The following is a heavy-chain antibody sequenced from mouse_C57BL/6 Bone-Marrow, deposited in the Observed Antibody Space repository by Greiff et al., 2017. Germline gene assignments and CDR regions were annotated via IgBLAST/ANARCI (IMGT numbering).Heavy chain of an antibody. CDR1: GYTFTSYG. V-gene: IGHV1-81*01. Sequence: VKLQESGAELARPGASVKLSCKASGYTFTSYGISWVKQRTGQGLEWIGEIYPRSGNTYYNEKFKGKATLTADKSSSTAYMELRSLTSEDSAVYFCARTGGNQDRCGDVWGTGTTVTVSA. CDR3: ARTGGNQDRCGDV. J-gene: IGHJ1*03. CDR2: IYPRSGNT. D-gene: IGHD1-1*02.